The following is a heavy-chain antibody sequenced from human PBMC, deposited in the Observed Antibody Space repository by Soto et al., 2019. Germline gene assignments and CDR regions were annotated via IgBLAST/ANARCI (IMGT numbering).Heavy chain of an antibody. V-gene: IGHV3-11*01. CDR2: ISTTSNTI. J-gene: IGHJ4*02. CDR1: GFTFSDYS. CDR3: ARRSYFDY. D-gene: IGHD3-10*01. Sequence: QVQLVESGGGLVKPGGSLRLSCAASGFTFSDYSMSWFRQAPGKGLEWVSYISTTSNTIYYADSVKGRFTISRDNAEXXXXXXMXSLRAEDTAIYYCARRSYFDYWGQGTLVTVSS.